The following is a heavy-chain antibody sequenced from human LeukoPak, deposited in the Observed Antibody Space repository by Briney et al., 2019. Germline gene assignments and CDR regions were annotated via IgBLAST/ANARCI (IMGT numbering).Heavy chain of an antibody. CDR2: IYTSGSI. Sequence: SETLSLTCTVSGGSISSGSYYWSWIRQPAGKGLEWIGRIYTSGSINYNPSLKSRVTISVDTSKNQFSLKLSSVTAADTAVYYCARSPQTGSRGYYYYYMDVWGKGTTVTVSS. J-gene: IGHJ6*03. CDR1: GGSISSGSYY. D-gene: IGHD3-9*01. V-gene: IGHV4-61*02. CDR3: ARSPQTGSRGYYYYYMDV.